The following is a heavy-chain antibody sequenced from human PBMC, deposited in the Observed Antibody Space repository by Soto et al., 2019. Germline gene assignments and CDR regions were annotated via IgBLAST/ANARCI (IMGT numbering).Heavy chain of an antibody. Sequence: QITLKESGPTVVKPIETLTLTCTFSGFSLTTSGVGVGWVRQSPGKAPEWLALIYWDDDKRYSTSLNSRLIITKDTSKTQVVLTMANVDPADTATYYCAHRVLRTVFGLVTTTAIYFDFWGPGTPVVVSS. CDR1: GFSLTTSGVG. J-gene: IGHJ4*02. V-gene: IGHV2-5*02. D-gene: IGHD3-3*01. CDR2: IYWDDDK. CDR3: AHRVLRTVFGLVTTTAIYFDF.